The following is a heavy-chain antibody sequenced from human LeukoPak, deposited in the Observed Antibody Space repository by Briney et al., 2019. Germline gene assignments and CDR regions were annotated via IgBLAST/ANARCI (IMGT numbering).Heavy chain of an antibody. Sequence: GWIRQPPGKGLEWMGSINYSGSTYHNPSLKSRVTISVDTSKNQFSLKLSSVTAADTAVFYCASGYSYDLFDYWGQGTLVTVSS. CDR2: INYSGST. V-gene: IGHV4-39*07. CDR3: ASGYSYDLFDY. J-gene: IGHJ4*02. D-gene: IGHD5-18*01.